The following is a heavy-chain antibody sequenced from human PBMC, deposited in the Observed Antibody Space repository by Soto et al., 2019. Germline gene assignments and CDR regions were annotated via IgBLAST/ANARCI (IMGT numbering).Heavy chain of an antibody. CDR1: GFTFSTYW. J-gene: IGHJ6*02. CDR2: IKQDGSEK. Sequence: SLRLSCAASGFTFSTYWMNWVRQAPGKGLEWVANIKQDGSEKYYVDSVKGRFAISRDNAKDSLFLQMNNLRAEDTAVYYCVRDWSTFWGMDVWGQGTTVTVSS. V-gene: IGHV3-7*01. CDR3: VRDWSTFWGMDV.